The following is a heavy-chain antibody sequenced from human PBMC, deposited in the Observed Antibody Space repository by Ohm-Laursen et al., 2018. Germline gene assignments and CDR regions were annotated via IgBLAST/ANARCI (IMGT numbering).Heavy chain of an antibody. CDR3: ARSASMGENRFDP. D-gene: IGHD1-26*01. CDR1: GGSISSGGYY. V-gene: IGHV4-31*03. J-gene: IGHJ5*02. Sequence: TLSLTCTVSGGSISSGGYYWRWLRQHPGKGLEWIGHIYYSGSTYYNTSLKSRVTISVDTSKNQFFLKLSSVTAADTAVYYCARSASMGENRFDPWGQGTLVTVSS. CDR2: IYYSGST.